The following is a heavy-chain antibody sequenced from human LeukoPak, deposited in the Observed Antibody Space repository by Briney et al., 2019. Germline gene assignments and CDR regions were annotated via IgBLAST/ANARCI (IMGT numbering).Heavy chain of an antibody. D-gene: IGHD4-11*01. V-gene: IGHV3-21*01. CDR1: GFTFSSYS. J-gene: IGHJ4*02. CDR3: ARDLPPDSNLDY. Sequence: GGSLRLSCAASGFTFSSYSMNWVRQAPGKGLEWVSSISSSSSYIYYADSVKGRFTISRDNAKNSLYLQMNSLRAEDTAVYYYARDLPPDSNLDYWGQGTLVTVSS. CDR2: ISSSSSYI.